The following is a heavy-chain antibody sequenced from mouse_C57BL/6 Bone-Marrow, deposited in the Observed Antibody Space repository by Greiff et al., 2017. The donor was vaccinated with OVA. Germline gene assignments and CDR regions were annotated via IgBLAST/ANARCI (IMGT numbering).Heavy chain of an antibody. Sequence: EVKVVESGGGLVQPGGSLKLSCAASGFTFSDYYMYWVRQTPEKRLEWVAYISNGGGSTYYPDTVKGRFTISRDNAKNTLYLQMSRQKSEDTDMDYCERDELGFDYWGQGTTLTVSS. CDR3: ERDELGFDY. D-gene: IGHD4-1*01. CDR1: GFTFSDYY. V-gene: IGHV5-12*01. CDR2: ISNGGGST. J-gene: IGHJ2*01.